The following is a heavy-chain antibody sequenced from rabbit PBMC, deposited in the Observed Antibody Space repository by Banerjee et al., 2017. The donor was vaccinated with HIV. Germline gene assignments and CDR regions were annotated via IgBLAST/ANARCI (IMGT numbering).Heavy chain of an antibody. J-gene: IGHJ3*01. V-gene: IGHV1S45*01. Sequence: QEQLEESGGDLVKPEGSLTLTCTASGFSFSSGYDMCWVRQAPGKGLEWIACIGAGSSGNTYYASWAKGRFTISSHNAQNTLYLQLNSLTAADTATYFCSRGLVAGVLDLWGQGTLVTV. CDR2: IGAGSSGNT. CDR1: GFSFSSGYD. D-gene: IGHD3-3*01. CDR3: SRGLVAGVLDL.